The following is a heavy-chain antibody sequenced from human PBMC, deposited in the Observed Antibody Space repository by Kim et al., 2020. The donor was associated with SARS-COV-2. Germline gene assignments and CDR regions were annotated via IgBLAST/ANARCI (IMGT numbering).Heavy chain of an antibody. CDR3: ARTDGSGRFSSAMDV. J-gene: IGHJ6*02. D-gene: IGHD3-10*01. V-gene: IGHV4-59*01. Sequence: PSFKSRVTITVDKSKNQFSLKVTSVTAADTAVYYCARTDGSGRFSSAMDVWGQGTSVIVSS.